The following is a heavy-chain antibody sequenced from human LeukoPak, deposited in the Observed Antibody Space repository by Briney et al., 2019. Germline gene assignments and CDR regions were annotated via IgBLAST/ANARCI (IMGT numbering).Heavy chain of an antibody. D-gene: IGHD1-26*01. CDR3: ARAWELLLYFDY. J-gene: IGHJ4*02. V-gene: IGHV3-74*01. Sequence: GGSLRLSCAASGFTFSSYWMHWVRQAPGKGLVWVSRINSDGSSTSYADSVKGRFTISRDNAKNTLYLQMNSLRAEDTAVYYCARAWELLLYFDYWGQGTLVTVSS. CDR1: GFTFSSYW. CDR2: INSDGSST.